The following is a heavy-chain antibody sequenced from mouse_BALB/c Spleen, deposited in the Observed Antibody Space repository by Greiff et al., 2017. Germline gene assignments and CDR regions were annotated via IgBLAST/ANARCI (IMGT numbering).Heavy chain of an antibody. CDR2: IYPSDSYT. J-gene: IGHJ2*01. D-gene: IGHD1-1*01. CDR3: TRGGGDYGSSYVDY. V-gene: IGHV1-69*02. Sequence: VQLQQSGAELVRPGASVKLSCKASGYTFTSYWINWVTQRPGQGLEWIGNIYPSDSYTNYNQKFKDKATLTVDKSSSTAYMQLSSPTSEDSAVYYCTRGGGDYGSSYVDYWGQGTTLTVAS. CDR1: GYTFTSYW.